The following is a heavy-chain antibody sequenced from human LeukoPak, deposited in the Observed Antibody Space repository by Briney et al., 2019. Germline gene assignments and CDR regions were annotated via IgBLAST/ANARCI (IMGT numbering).Heavy chain of an antibody. Sequence: PSETLSLTCAVYGGSFSGYYWSWIRQPPGKGLERIGEINHSGSTNYNPSLKSRVTISVDTSKNQFSLKLSSVTAADAAVYYCARALNRGYSYGPLVSWGQGTLVTVSS. CDR3: ARALNRGYSYGPLVS. CDR2: INHSGST. J-gene: IGHJ4*02. D-gene: IGHD5-18*01. CDR1: GGSFSGYY. V-gene: IGHV4-34*01.